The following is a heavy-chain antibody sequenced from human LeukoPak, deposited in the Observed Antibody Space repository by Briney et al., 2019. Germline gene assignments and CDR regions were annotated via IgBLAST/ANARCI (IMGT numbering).Heavy chain of an antibody. CDR2: MNPNSGNT. D-gene: IGHD3-3*01. J-gene: IGHJ5*02. Sequence: GASVKVSCKASGYTFTSYDINWVRQATGQGLEWMGWMNPNSGNTGYAQKFQGRVTMTRNTSISTAYMELSSLRSEDTAVYYCARSLYDFWSGYKHNWFDPWGQGTLVTVSS. V-gene: IGHV1-8*01. CDR3: ARSLYDFWSGYKHNWFDP. CDR1: GYTFTSYD.